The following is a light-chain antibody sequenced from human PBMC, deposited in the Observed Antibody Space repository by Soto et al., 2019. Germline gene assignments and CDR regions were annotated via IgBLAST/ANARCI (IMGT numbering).Light chain of an antibody. CDR2: GAS. V-gene: IGKV3-20*01. J-gene: IGKJ1*01. CDR3: QHYGSSLWT. CDR1: QCVSSSY. Sequence: EIVLTQSPGTLSLSPGERATLSCRASQCVSSSYLAWYQQKPGQAPRLLIYGASSRATGIPDRFSGSGSGTDFTLTISRLEPEDFAVYYCQHYGSSLWTFGQGTKVEIK.